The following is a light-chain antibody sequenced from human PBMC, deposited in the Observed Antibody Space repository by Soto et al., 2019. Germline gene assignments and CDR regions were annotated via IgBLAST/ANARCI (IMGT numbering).Light chain of an antibody. CDR2: GAS. Sequence: EFVLTQYPGTLSLSPGERATLSCRASQSVSSTYLAWYQQRPGQAPRLLIYGASTRATDIPDRISGSGSGTDFTLTVSRLEPEDFAVYYCQHYGSTPWSFGQGTNVDI. CDR1: QSVSSTY. V-gene: IGKV3-20*01. CDR3: QHYGSTPWS. J-gene: IGKJ1*01.